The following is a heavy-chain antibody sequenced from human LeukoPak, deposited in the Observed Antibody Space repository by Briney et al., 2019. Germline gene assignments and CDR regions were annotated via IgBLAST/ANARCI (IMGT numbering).Heavy chain of an antibody. J-gene: IGHJ4*02. D-gene: IGHD6-19*01. CDR2: FNYSGST. CDR3: AGRFNSSVFY. Sequence: PSETLSLTCTVSGGSISSSSYYWGWIRQPPGKGLEWIGRFNYSGSTYYNPSLKSRVTISVDTSKDQFSLKRSSVTAPDPAGYSWAGRFNSSVFYWGQGPLVTVSS. CDR1: GGSISSSSYY. V-gene: IGHV4-39*01.